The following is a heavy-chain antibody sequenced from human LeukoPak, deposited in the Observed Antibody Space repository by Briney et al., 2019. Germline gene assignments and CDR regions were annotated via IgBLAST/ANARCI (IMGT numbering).Heavy chain of an antibody. D-gene: IGHD2-2*01. CDR3: AKDLEWGSVWGPYQLLSGALFDY. CDR1: GFTFSSYA. Sequence: GGSLRLSCAASGFTFSSYAMSWVRQAPGKGLEWVSAISVIGGRTYYADSVKGRFTIYRENSKNTLYLQMNSLRAEDTAVYYCAKDLEWGSVWGPYQLLSGALFDYWGQGPLVTVSS. V-gene: IGHV3-23*01. CDR2: ISVIGGRT. J-gene: IGHJ4*02.